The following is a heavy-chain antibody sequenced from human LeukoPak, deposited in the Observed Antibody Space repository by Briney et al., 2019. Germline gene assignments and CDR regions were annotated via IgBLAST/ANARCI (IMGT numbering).Heavy chain of an antibody. J-gene: IGHJ4*02. CDR3: ARKSTAARLDDY. Sequence: GGSLSLSCAASGFTFSSYAMSWVRQAPGKGLEWVSAISGSGSSTYYADSVKGRYTITQDKSKNMLYLQMNGLRADGTAVYYCARKSTAARLDDYWGQGTLVTVSS. CDR2: ISGSGSST. CDR1: GFTFSSYA. D-gene: IGHD6-13*01. V-gene: IGHV3-23*01.